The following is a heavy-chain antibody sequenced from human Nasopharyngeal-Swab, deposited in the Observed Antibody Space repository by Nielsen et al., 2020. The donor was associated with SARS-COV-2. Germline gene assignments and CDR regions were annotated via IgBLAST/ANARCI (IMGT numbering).Heavy chain of an antibody. CDR3: VKDWRYGGGY. CDR1: GFTFSNYA. V-gene: IGHV3-23*01. CDR2: VGTSADT. Sequence: GESLKISCAASGFTFSNYAMNWVRQAPGKGLEWVSVVGTSADTYYADSVRGRFTISRDNSKNTVYLQMNSLRADDTAVYLCVKDWRYGGGYWGQGTLVTVSS. J-gene: IGHJ4*02. D-gene: IGHD4/OR15-4a*01.